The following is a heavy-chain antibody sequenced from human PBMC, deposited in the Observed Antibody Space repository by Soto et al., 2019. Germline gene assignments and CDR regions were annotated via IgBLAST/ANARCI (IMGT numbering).Heavy chain of an antibody. V-gene: IGHV2-5*02. J-gene: IGHJ4*02. CDR2: IYWDDDK. Sequence: QITLKESGPSLVKPTQTLTLTCTFSVFSLSTSGVGLGWILQPPGKALEWLALIYWDDDKGYSPSLKSRLTITEDTSKNLVVLTMTNMDAVDTATYYCAHRQRTVYFDYWGQGTLATVSA. CDR1: VFSLSTSGVG. D-gene: IGHD4-17*01. CDR3: AHRQRTVYFDY.